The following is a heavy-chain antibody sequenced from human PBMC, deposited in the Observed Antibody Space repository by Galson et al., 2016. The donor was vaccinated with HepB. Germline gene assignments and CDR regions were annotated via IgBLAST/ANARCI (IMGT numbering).Heavy chain of an antibody. Sequence: ETLSLTCGVSGGSFNVYYWSWIRQPPGKGLEWIGEVNHSGATKYNPTLKSRVPISADTPKNQFSLKLTSMTASDTAVYFCAGVVVAATNWFDPWGQGTLVTVSS. CDR1: GGSFNVYY. V-gene: IGHV4-34*01. CDR2: VNHSGAT. D-gene: IGHD2-15*01. J-gene: IGHJ5*02. CDR3: AGVVVAATNWFDP.